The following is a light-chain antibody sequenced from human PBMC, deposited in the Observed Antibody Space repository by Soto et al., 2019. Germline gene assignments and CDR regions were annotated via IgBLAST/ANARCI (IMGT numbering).Light chain of an antibody. Sequence: EIVLSQSPATLSLSPGGRATLSCRASQRVSSYLAWYQHKPGQAPRLLIYHASKRATGIPARFSGSGSGTDFTLTISSLEPEDVEFYFCQQRSNWPPTCTFGQGTKVEVK. CDR2: HAS. J-gene: IGKJ1*01. CDR3: QQRSNWPPTCT. V-gene: IGKV3-11*01. CDR1: QRVSSY.